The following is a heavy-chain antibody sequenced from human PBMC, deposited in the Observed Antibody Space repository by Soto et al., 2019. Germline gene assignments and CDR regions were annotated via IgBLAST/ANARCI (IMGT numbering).Heavy chain of an antibody. CDR1: GYTFTSYG. V-gene: IGHV1-18*01. CDR2: ISAYNGST. CDR3: ARDRPRYYDFWSGYSDFDY. D-gene: IGHD3-3*01. Sequence: ASVKVSCKASGYTFTSYGISWVRQAPGQGLEWMGWISAYNGSTNYAQKLQGRVTMTTDTSTSTAYMELRSLRSDDTAVYYCARDRPRYYDFWSGYSDFDYWGQGPLVTVSS. J-gene: IGHJ4*02.